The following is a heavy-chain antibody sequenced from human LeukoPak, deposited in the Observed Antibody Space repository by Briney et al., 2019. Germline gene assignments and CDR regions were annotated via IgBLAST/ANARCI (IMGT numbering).Heavy chain of an antibody. CDR1: GGSISSYY. V-gene: IGHV4-59*08. CDR2: IYYSGRT. Sequence: SETLSLTCTVSGGSISSYYWSWIRQPPGKGLEWIGYIYYSGRTNYNPSLKSRVTIPVDTSKNQFSLKLSSVTAADTAVYYCARGYCSGGTCYGHFDLWGRGTLVTVSS. D-gene: IGHD2-15*01. CDR3: ARGYCSGGTCYGHFDL. J-gene: IGHJ2*01.